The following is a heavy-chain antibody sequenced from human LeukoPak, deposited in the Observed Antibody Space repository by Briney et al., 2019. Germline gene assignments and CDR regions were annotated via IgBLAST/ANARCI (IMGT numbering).Heavy chain of an antibody. J-gene: IGHJ3*02. D-gene: IGHD3-10*01. CDR2: VSSYNGKT. CDR3: ARKGGDGNAFDI. Sequence: ASVKGSCKTSGYTFPTYGISWVRRAPGQGLEWMGWVSSYNGKTKYEQKLQGRVTMTTDRSTTTAYMELRSLRPDDTAVYYCARKGGDGNAFDIWGQGTMVTVSS. V-gene: IGHV1-18*01. CDR1: GYTFPTYG.